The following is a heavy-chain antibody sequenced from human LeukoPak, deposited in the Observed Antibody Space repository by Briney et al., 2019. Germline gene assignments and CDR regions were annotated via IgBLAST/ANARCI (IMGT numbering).Heavy chain of an antibody. D-gene: IGHD3-22*01. J-gene: IGHJ3*01. CDR1: GFTFSSYS. Sequence: PGGSLRLSCAASGFTFSSYSMNWVRQAPGKGLEWVSSISSSSSYIYYADSVKGRFTISRDNAKNSLYLQMNSLRAEDTAVYYCARDRRDSSGYWTGWGQGTMVTVSS. CDR2: ISSSSSYI. CDR3: ARDRRDSSGYWTG. V-gene: IGHV3-21*01.